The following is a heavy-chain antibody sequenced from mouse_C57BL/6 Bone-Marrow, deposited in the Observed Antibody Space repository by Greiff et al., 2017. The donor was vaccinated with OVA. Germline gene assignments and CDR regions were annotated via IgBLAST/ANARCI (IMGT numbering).Heavy chain of an antibody. CDR2: INPSNGGT. Sequence: QVQLKQPGTELVKPGASVKLSCKASGYTFTSYWMHWVKQRPGQGLEWIGNINPSNGGTNYNEKFKSKATLTVDKSSSTAYMQLSSLTSEDSAVYYCARSDYYGSSYVPLYWYFDVWGTGTTVTVSS. D-gene: IGHD1-1*01. CDR3: ARSDYYGSSYVPLYWYFDV. V-gene: IGHV1-53*01. J-gene: IGHJ1*03. CDR1: GYTFTSYW.